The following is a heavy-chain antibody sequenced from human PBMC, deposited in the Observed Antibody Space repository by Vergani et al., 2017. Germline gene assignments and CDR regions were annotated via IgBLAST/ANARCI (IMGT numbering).Heavy chain of an antibody. CDR1: GFTFSSYA. Sequence: EVQLLESGGGLVQPGGSLRLSCAASGFTFSSYAMSWVRQAPGKGLEWVSAISGSGGSTYYADSVKGRFTISRDNSKNTLYLQMNSLRAEDTAVYYCARILRDGYNYGDYWGQGTLVTVSS. D-gene: IGHD5-24*01. CDR3: ARILRDGYNYGDY. J-gene: IGHJ4*02. CDR2: ISGSGGST. V-gene: IGHV3-23*01.